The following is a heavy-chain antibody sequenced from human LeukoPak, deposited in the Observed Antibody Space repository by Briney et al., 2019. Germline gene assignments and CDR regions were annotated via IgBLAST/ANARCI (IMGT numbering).Heavy chain of an antibody. V-gene: IGHV4-39*07. J-gene: IGHJ4*02. CDR2: IYYSGNT. D-gene: IGHD2-21*01. Sequence: SETLSLSCTVSGGSISSSSYYWGWIRQPPGKGLEWIGSIYYSGNTYYNPSLRSRVTISVDTSKNQFSLKLSPVTAADTAVYYCARAMGTYSLYYFDYWGQGTLVTVSS. CDR1: GGSISSSSYY. CDR3: ARAMGTYSLYYFDY.